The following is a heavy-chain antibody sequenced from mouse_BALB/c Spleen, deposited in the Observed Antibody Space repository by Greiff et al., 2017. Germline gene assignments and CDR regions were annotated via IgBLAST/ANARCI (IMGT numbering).Heavy chain of an antibody. V-gene: IGHV1S81*02. D-gene: IGHD1-1*01. J-gene: IGHJ1*01. CDR2: INPSNGRT. CDR3: ARSHYYGSSLYFDV. Sequence: VQLQQPGAELVKPGASVKLSCKASGYTFTSYWMHWVKQRPGQGLEWIGEINPSNGRTNYNEKFKSKATLTVDKSSSTAYMQLSSLTSEDSAVYYCARSHYYGSSLYFDVWGAGTTVTVSS. CDR1: GYTFTSYW.